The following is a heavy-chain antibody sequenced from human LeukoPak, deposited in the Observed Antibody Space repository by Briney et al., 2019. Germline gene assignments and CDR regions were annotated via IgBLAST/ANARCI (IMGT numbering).Heavy chain of an antibody. V-gene: IGHV5-51*01. J-gene: IGHJ4*02. D-gene: IGHD2-2*01. CDR1: GYSFTSYW. Sequence: GESLKISCKGSGYSFTSYWIGWVRQMPGKGLEWMGIIYPGDSDTRYSPSFLGQVTISADKSINTAYLQWSSLKASDTATYYCARMHTTSSYPYYFDYWGQGTPVTVSS. CDR3: ARMHTTSSYPYYFDY. CDR2: IYPGDSDT.